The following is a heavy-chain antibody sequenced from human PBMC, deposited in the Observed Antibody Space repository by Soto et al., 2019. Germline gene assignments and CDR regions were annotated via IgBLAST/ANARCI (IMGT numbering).Heavy chain of an antibody. CDR1: GFTFSVYA. J-gene: IGHJ6*02. V-gene: IGHV3-23*01. D-gene: IGHD2-21*02. CDR2: VTANGGST. CDR3: ASLGVGDWANYYYYYGMDV. Sequence: GESLRLSCAGTGFTFSVYAMTWVRQAPGKGLEWVSAVTANGGSTYSADSVKGRFTISRDNSKNTLFLQMNSLRAEDTAVYYCASLGVGDWANYYYYYGMDVWGQGTTVTVSS.